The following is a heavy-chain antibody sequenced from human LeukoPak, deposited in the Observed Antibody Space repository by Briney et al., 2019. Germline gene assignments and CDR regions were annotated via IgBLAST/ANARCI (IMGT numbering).Heavy chain of an antibody. V-gene: IGHV5-51*01. CDR1: GYSFTSYW. CDR3: ARDSSGYFDAFDI. CDR2: IYPGDSDT. D-gene: IGHD3-22*01. Sequence: GESLKISCKGSGYSFTSYWIGWVRQMPGKGLEWMGIIYPGDSDTRYSPSSQGQVTISADKSISTAYLQWSSLKASDTAMYYCARDSSGYFDAFDIWGQGTMVTVSS. J-gene: IGHJ3*02.